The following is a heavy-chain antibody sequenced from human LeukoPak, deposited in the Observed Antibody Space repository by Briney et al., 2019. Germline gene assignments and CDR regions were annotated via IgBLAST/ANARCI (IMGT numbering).Heavy chain of an antibody. Sequence: GVSLRLSCAASRFTFSSYGMHWVRQAPGKGLEWVALISYDGSNKYYADSVKGRFTISRDNSKNTLHLQMNSLRAEDTAVYYCAGNYGPYYFDYWGQGTLVTVSS. CDR1: RFTFSSYG. CDR2: ISYDGSNK. J-gene: IGHJ4*02. V-gene: IGHV3-30*03. CDR3: AGNYGPYYFDY. D-gene: IGHD3-10*01.